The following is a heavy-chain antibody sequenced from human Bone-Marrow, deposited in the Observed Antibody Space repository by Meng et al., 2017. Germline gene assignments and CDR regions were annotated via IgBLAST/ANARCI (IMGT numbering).Heavy chain of an antibody. Sequence: EVQLVESGGGFVKPGGSLRLSFAASGLTFSNAWMTWVRQAPGKGLEWIGRMKSNVDGGTVDYAAAVKGRFFISRDDSENTFYLQMNSLKTEDTAVYYCSGHVDYWGHGTLVTVSS. CDR3: SGHVDY. J-gene: IGHJ4*01. CDR1: GLTFSNAW. CDR2: MKSNVDGGTV. V-gene: IGHV3-15*01.